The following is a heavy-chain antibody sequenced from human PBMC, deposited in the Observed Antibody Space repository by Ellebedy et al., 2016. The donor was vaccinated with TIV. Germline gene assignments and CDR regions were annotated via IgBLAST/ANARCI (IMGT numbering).Heavy chain of an antibody. D-gene: IGHD3-22*01. V-gene: IGHV3-15*01. CDR1: GFTFNRAW. Sequence: PGGSLRLSCAASGFTFNRAWMSWVRQAPGKGLEWVGRIKSKADGGTTDYSTPMKDRFSISRDDSKTTLYLQTSSLQTDDTALYYCATMGLFDTSGSYPYYFDSWGRGTLVTVSS. CDR3: ATMGLFDTSGSYPYYFDS. J-gene: IGHJ4*02. CDR2: IKSKADGGTT.